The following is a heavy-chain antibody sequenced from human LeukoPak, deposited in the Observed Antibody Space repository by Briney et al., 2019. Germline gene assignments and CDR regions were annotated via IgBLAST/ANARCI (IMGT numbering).Heavy chain of an antibody. CDR2: ISGSFIGT. CDR3: ARDYGGSSPFDY. Sequence: GGSLRLSCAASGFTFSSYAMTWVRQAPGKGLEWVSGISGSFIGTFYADSVKGRFTISRDTSKNTLYLQMNSLRAEDTAVYYCARDYGGSSPFDYWGQGTLVTVSS. D-gene: IGHD4-23*01. J-gene: IGHJ4*02. V-gene: IGHV3-23*01. CDR1: GFTFSSYA.